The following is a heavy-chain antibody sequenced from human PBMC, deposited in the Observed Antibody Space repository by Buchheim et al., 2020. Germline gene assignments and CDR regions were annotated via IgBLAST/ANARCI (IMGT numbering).Heavy chain of an antibody. CDR1: GGSISSGGYY. J-gene: IGHJ6*02. Sequence: QVQLQESGPGLVKPSQTLSLTCTVSGGSISSGGYYWSWIRQHPGKGLEWLVYIYYSVSTYYNLSLNSRVPISVDTSKNLFSLKLSSVTAADTAVYYCAREVATTGYYYYGMDVWGQGTT. D-gene: IGHD5-12*01. V-gene: IGHV4-31*03. CDR3: AREVATTGYYYYGMDV. CDR2: IYYSVST.